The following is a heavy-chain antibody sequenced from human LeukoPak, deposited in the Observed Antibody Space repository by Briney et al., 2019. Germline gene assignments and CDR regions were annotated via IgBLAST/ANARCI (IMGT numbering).Heavy chain of an antibody. J-gene: IGHJ5*02. CDR3: ARDSPFGDAGP. CDR1: GFTVSSNY. CDR2: ISSSSSYI. Sequence: GGSLRLSCAASGFTVSSNYMSWVRQAPGKGLEWVSSISSSSSYIYYADSVKGRFTISRDNAKNSLYLQMNSLRAEDTAVYYCARDSPFGDAGPWGQGTLVTVSS. V-gene: IGHV3-21*01. D-gene: IGHD3-10*01.